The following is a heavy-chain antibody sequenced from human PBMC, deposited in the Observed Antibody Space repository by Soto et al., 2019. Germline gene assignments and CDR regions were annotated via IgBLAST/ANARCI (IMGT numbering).Heavy chain of an antibody. V-gene: IGHV1-2*02. CDR3: ARTRRIAAAGHNWFDP. J-gene: IGHJ5*02. CDR2: INPNSGGT. CDR1: GYTFTGYY. D-gene: IGHD6-13*01. Sequence: ASVKVSCKASGYTFTGYYMHWVRQAPGQGLEWMGWINPNSGGTNYAQKFQGRVTMTRDTSISTAYMELSRLRSDATAVYYCARTRRIAAAGHNWFDPWGQGTLVTVSS.